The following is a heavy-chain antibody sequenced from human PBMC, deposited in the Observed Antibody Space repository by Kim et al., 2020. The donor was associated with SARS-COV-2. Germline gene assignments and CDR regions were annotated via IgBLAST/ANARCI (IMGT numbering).Heavy chain of an antibody. CDR2: FSSRSSYI. CDR1: GFNFSSYS. CDR3: ARGYTTTLGY. Sequence: GGSLRLSCAASGFNFSSYSMNWVRQAPGKGLEWVSSFSSRSSYIYYADSVKGRFTISRDNAKNSLYLQMNSLRAEDTAVYYCARGYTTTLGYWGQGTLVTVSS. V-gene: IGHV3-21*01. J-gene: IGHJ4*02. D-gene: IGHD1-20*01.